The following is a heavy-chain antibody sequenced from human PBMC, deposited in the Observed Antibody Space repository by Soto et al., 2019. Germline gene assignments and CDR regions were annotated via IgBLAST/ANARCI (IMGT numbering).Heavy chain of an antibody. D-gene: IGHD3-22*01. V-gene: IGHV4-59*01. CDR1: GGSFSGYY. Sequence: SETLSLTCAVYGGSFSGYYWSWIRQPPGKGLEWIGYIYYSGSTNYNPSLKSRVTISVDTSKNQFSLKLSSVTAADTAVYYCARVGMPYYYDSSGYAFDIWGQGTMVTVSS. J-gene: IGHJ3*02. CDR2: IYYSGST. CDR3: ARVGMPYYYDSSGYAFDI.